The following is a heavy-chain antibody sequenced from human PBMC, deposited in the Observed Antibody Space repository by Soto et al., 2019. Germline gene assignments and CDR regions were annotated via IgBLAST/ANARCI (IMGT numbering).Heavy chain of an antibody. V-gene: IGHV1-69*08. CDR1: GGTFSSYT. CDR2: IIPILGIA. Sequence: QVQLVQSGAEVKKPGSSVKVSCKASGGTFSSYTISWVRQAPGQGLEWMGRIIPILGIANYAQKFQVRVKITADKSTSKAYMELSSLRSEDTAVYYCARDTLYCSGGSCYDYWGQGTLVTVSS. J-gene: IGHJ4*02. D-gene: IGHD2-15*01. CDR3: ARDTLYCSGGSCYDY.